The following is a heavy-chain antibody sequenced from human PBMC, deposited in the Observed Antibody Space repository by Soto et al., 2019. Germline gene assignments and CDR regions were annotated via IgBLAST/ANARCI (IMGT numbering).Heavy chain of an antibody. V-gene: IGHV1-69*13. CDR3: ARPIAAAGTYYYGMDV. D-gene: IGHD6-13*01. J-gene: IGHJ6*02. Sequence: SVKVSCKASGGTFSSYDISWVRQAPGQGLEWMGGIIPIFGTANYAQKFQGRVTITADESTSTAYMELSSLRSEDTAVYYCARPIAAAGTYYYGMDVWGQGTTVTVSS. CDR1: GGTFSSYD. CDR2: IIPIFGTA.